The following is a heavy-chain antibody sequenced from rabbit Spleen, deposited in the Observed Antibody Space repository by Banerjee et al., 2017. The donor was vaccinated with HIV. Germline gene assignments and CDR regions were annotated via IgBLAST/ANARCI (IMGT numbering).Heavy chain of an antibody. CDR2: IDTSDGDT. CDR1: GFSFSSNW. V-gene: IGHV1S45*01. Sequence: QEQLVESGGGLVKPGGTLTLTCTVSGFSFSSNWICWVRQAPGKGLEWIACIDTSDGDTDYANWPKGRFTISKASSTTVTLQMTSLTAADTDTYFCARDLTDAIGWNFGWWGQGTLVTV. D-gene: IGHD4-1*01. J-gene: IGHJ4*01. CDR3: ARDLTDAIGWNFGW.